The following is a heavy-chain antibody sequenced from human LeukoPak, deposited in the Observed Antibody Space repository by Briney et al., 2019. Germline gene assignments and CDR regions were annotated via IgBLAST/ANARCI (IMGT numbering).Heavy chain of an antibody. CDR1: GYSFTSYW. J-gene: IGHJ6*02. D-gene: IGHD6-19*01. V-gene: IGHV5-10-1*01. CDR2: IDPSDSYT. CDR3: ARLSIAVAGTYYYYGMDV. Sequence: PGGSLRLSCKGSGYSFTSYWISWVRQMPGKGLEWVGRIDPSDSYTNYSPSFQGHVTISADKSISTAYLQWSSLKASDTAMYYCARLSIAVAGTYYYYGMDVWGQGTTVTVSS.